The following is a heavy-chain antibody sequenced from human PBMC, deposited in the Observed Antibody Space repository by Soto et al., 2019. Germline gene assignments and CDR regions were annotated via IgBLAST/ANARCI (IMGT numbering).Heavy chain of an antibody. CDR1: GFTFSDYY. J-gene: IGHJ4*02. D-gene: IGHD5-18*01. CDR2: ISSRSSYT. CDR3: ARDHSLGRYSYGKFDC. V-gene: IGHV3-11*06. Sequence: GSLRLSCAATGFTFSDYYMSWIRQAPGKGLEWVSHISSRSSYTNYADSVKGRFTISRDNAKNKLYLQMNRLRADDTAVYYCARDHSLGRYSYGKFDCWGQGTLVTVSS.